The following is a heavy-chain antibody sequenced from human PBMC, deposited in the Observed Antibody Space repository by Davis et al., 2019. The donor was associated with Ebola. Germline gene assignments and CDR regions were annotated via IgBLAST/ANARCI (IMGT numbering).Heavy chain of an antibody. D-gene: IGHD1-26*01. CDR2: ISSSSSTI. CDR3: ARDPAWELPVHYFDY. J-gene: IGHJ4*02. Sequence: PGGSLRLSCAASGFTFSSYSMNWVRQAPGKGLEWVSYISSSSSTIYYADSVKGRFTISRDNAKNSLYLQMNSLRDEDTAVYYCARDPAWELPVHYFDYWGQGTLVTVSS. V-gene: IGHV3-48*02. CDR1: GFTFSSYS.